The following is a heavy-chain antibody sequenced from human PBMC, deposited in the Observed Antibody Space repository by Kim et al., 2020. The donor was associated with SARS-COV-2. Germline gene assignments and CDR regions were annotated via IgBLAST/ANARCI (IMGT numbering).Heavy chain of an antibody. V-gene: IGHV3-23*01. CDR1: GFTFSSYA. CDR2: ISGSGGST. J-gene: IGHJ2*01. D-gene: IGHD3-22*01. CDR3: AKGLRNYYDSSGYYRLLVYWYFDL. Sequence: GGSLRLSCAASGFTFSSYAMSWVRQAPGKGLEWVSAISGSGGSTYYADSVKGRFTISRDNSKNTLYLQMNSLRAEDTAVYYCAKGLRNYYDSSGYYRLLVYWYFDLWGRGTLVTVSS.